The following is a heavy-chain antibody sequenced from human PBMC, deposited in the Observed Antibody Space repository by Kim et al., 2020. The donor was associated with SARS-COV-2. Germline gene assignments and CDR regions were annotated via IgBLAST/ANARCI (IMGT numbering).Heavy chain of an antibody. V-gene: IGHV4-31*03. CDR1: GGSISSGGYY. CDR3: ARRFGQLWSFDY. Sequence: SETLSLTCTVSGGSISSGGYYWSWIRQHPGKGLEWIGYIYYSGSTYYNPSLKSRVTISVDTSKNQFSLKLSSVTAADTAVYYCARRFGQLWSFDYWGQGTLVTVSS. J-gene: IGHJ4*02. CDR2: IYYSGST. D-gene: IGHD5-18*01.